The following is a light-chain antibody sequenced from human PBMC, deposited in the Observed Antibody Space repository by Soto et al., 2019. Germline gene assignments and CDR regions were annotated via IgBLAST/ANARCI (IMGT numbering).Light chain of an antibody. CDR3: QQYNNWPRT. V-gene: IGKV3-20*01. J-gene: IGKJ4*01. CDR1: QSVSSNY. CDR2: GAS. Sequence: EIVLTQSPGTLSLSPGERATLSCRASQSVSSNYLAWYQQKPGQAPRLLIYGASSRATGIPDRFSGSGSGTDFTLTISRLEPEDFAVYYCQQYNNWPRTFGGGTKVDIK.